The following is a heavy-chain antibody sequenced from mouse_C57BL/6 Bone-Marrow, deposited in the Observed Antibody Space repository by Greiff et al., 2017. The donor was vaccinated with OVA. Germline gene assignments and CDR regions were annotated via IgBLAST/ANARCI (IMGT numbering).Heavy chain of an antibody. CDR1: GYTFTSYW. CDR2: INPSSGYT. D-gene: IGHD2-3*01. J-gene: IGHJ2*01. V-gene: IGHV1-7*01. Sequence: VQLQQSGAELAKPGASVKLSCKASGYTFTSYWMHWVKQRPGQGLEWIGYINPSSGYTKYNQKFKGKATLTADKSSSTAYMQLSSLTYEDSAVYYCARWLLGYWGQGTTLTVSS. CDR3: ARWLLGY.